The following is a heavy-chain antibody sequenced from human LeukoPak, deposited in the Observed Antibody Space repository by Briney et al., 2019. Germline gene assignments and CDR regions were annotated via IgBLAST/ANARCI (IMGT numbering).Heavy chain of an antibody. D-gene: IGHD6-19*01. V-gene: IGHV4-31*03. Sequence: SETLSLTCTVSGGSISSGGYYRSWIRQHPGKGLEWIGYIYYSGSTYYNPSLKSRVTISVDTSKNQFSLKLSSVTAADTAVYYCASALYSSGWYNFDYWGQGTLVTVSS. CDR1: GGSISSGGYY. J-gene: IGHJ4*02. CDR3: ASALYSSGWYNFDY. CDR2: IYYSGST.